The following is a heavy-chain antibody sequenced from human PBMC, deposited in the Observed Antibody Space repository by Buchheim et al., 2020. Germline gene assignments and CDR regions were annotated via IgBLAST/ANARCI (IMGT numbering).Heavy chain of an antibody. J-gene: IGHJ6*03. CDR2: IKQDGSEK. Sequence: EVQLVESGGGLVQPGGSLRLSCAASGFTFSSYWMSWVRQAPGKGLEWVANIKQDGSEKYYVDSVKGRFTISRDNAKNSLYLQMNSLRAEDTAVYYCARDPFSSSSGFYYYFYYMGVWGKGTT. V-gene: IGHV3-7*01. D-gene: IGHD6-6*01. CDR1: GFTFSSYW. CDR3: ARDPFSSSSGFYYYFYYMGV.